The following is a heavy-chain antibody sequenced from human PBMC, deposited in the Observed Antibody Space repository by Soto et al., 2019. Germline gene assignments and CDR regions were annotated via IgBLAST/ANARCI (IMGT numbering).Heavy chain of an antibody. J-gene: IGHJ4*02. CDR1: GVSISRDNW. CDR2: IHHSEST. V-gene: IGHV4-4*02. Sequence: QVQLQESGPGLVRPSGTVSLTCAVSGVSISRDNWWSWVRQPPGQALEWIGEIHHSESTNYNPTLKSPVTMSVVPSKDLFSLTLNSVTAADTAFYYCARDQGSHPGDWGQGTLVSVSS. D-gene: IGHD6-13*01. CDR3: ARDQGSHPGD.